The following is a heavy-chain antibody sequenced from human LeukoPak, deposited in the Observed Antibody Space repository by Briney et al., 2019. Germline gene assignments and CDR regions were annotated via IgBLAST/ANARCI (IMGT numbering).Heavy chain of an antibody. J-gene: IGHJ4*02. D-gene: IGHD6-19*01. V-gene: IGHV4-59*08. Sequence: SETLSLTCTVSGGSISSYYWSWIRQPPGKGLEWIGYIYYSGSTNYNPSLKSRVTISVDTSKDQFSLKLSSVTAADTAVYYCARHLRVAGKGFDYWGQGTLVTASS. CDR2: IYYSGST. CDR3: ARHLRVAGKGFDY. CDR1: GGSISSYY.